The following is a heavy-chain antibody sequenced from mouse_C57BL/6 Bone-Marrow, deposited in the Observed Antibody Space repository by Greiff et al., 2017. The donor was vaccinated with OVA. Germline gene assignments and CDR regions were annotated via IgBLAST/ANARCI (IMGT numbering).Heavy chain of an antibody. CDR1: GYTFTSYW. CDR3: ARRGHYAMDY. Sequence: VQLQQPGAELVRPGSSVKLSCKASGYTFTSYWMHWVKQRPIQGLEWLGNIDPSDSETHYNQKFKEKANLTVDKSSNTADMQLSSLTSEDSAVYCGARRGHYAMDYWGQGTSVTVSS. V-gene: IGHV1-52*01. CDR2: IDPSDSET. J-gene: IGHJ4*01.